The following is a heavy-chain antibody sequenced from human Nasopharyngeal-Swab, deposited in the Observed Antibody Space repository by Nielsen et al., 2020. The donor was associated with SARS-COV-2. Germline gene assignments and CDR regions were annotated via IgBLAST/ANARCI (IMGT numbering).Heavy chain of an antibody. V-gene: IGHV4-61*02. Sequence: SETLSLTCTVSGGSISSGSYYWSWIRQPAGKGLEWISRILTKGSTNYNPSLKSRITISVDTSKNQFSLRLSSVTAADTAVYYCAKKDKLQHLDAFDIWGQGTVVTVSS. CDR1: GGSISSGSYY. CDR2: ILTKGST. J-gene: IGHJ3*02. CDR3: AKKDKLQHLDAFDI. D-gene: IGHD6-13*01.